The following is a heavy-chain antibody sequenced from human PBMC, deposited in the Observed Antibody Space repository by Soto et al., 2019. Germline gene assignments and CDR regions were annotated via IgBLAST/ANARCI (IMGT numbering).Heavy chain of an antibody. D-gene: IGHD3-22*01. V-gene: IGHV3-9*01. CDR3: VKDPESSGYLTYLDY. CDR2: LTWNGDVI. CDR1: GFAFDDYA. J-gene: IGHJ4*02. Sequence: EVQLVESGGALVQPGRSLRLSCVTSGFAFDDYAIHWVRQTPGKGLEWVSGLTWNGDVIGYADSVKGRFTISRDNAENSLYLEMTSLRAEDTALYYCVKDPESSGYLTYLDYWGQGTLVTVSS.